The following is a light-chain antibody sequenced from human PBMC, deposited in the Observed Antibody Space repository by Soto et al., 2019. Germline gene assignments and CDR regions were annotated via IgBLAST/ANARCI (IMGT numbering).Light chain of an antibody. CDR2: EVS. CDR3: SSYTSSSTYV. CDR1: SSDGGGYNY. Sequence: QSALTQPASVSGSPVQSITISCTGTSSDGGGYNYVSWYQQHPGKAPKLMISEVSNRPSGVSNRFSGSKSGNTASLTISGLQAEDEADYYCSSYTSSSTYVFGTGTKLTVL. V-gene: IGLV2-14*01. J-gene: IGLJ1*01.